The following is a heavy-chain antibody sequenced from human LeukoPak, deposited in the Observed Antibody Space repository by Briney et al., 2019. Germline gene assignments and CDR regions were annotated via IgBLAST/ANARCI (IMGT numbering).Heavy chain of an antibody. CDR2: ISDSGGRT. D-gene: IGHD6-13*01. CDR3: AKLVPSPTREDFDF. V-gene: IGHV3-23*01. CDR1: GITLSNYG. J-gene: IGHJ4*02. Sequence: GGSLGLSCAVSGITLSNYGMSWVRQAPGKGLEWVAGISDSGGRTNYADSVKGRFTISRDNPKNTLYLQMNSLRAEDTAVYFCAKLVPSPTREDFDFWGQGTLVTVSS.